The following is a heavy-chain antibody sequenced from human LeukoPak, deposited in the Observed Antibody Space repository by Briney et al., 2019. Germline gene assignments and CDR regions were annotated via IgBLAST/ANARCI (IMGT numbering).Heavy chain of an antibody. CDR1: GGTFSSYA. CDR3: ARSRFGPTRYCSSTSCYRPDY. J-gene: IGHJ4*02. V-gene: IGHV1-69*05. D-gene: IGHD2-2*01. CDR2: IIPIFGTA. Sequence: SVKVSCKASGGTFSSYAISWVRQAPGQGLEWMGGIIPIFGTANYAQKFQGRVTITTDESPSTAYMELSSLRSEDTAVYYCARSRFGPTRYCSSTSCYRPDYWGQGTLVTVSS.